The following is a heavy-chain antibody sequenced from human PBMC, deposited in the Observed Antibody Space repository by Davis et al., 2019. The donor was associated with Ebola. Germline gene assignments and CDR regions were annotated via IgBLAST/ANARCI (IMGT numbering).Heavy chain of an antibody. CDR2: ISGSGGST. CDR1: GFTFSSYA. CDR3: ARELSCSSTSCFYYYYYGMDV. J-gene: IGHJ6*02. V-gene: IGHV3-23*01. Sequence: GESLKISCAASGFTFSSYAMSWVRQAPGKGLEWVSAISGSGGSTYYADSVKGRFTISRDISKNTLYLQMNSLRAEDTAVYYCARELSCSSTSCFYYYYYGMDVWGQGTTVTVSS. D-gene: IGHD2-2*01.